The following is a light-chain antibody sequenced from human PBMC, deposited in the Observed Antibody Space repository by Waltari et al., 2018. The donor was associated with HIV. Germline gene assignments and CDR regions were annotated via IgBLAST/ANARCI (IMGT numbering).Light chain of an antibody. CDR3: MQTLRIPWT. CDR2: LAT. V-gene: IGKV2-28*01. Sequence: VVMIQSPRYLPVSFGEPASTSCVSNESLRHENGFNYLDWYPQRPGRAPQLLIQLATSRAFGVPTRFGGSASDTNFTLTISRLETGDVGLYYCMQTLRIPWTFGQGTRV. CDR1: ESLRHENGFNY. J-gene: IGKJ1*01.